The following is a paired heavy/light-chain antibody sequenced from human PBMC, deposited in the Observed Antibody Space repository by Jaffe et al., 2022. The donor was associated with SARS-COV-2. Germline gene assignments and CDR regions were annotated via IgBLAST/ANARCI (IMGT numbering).Heavy chain of an antibody. D-gene: IGHD3-10*01. CDR1: GFTFSSYN. V-gene: IGHV3-21*01. CDR2: ISSNSKYT. CDR3: ATLAGSGSFYMDN. J-gene: IGHJ4*02. Sequence: VQLVESGGGLVKPGGSLRLSCAASGFTFSSYNMDWVRQAPGKGLEWVSSISSNSKYTFYADSVKGRFTISRDNVKNSLYLQMSSLRAEDTAVYYCATLAGSGSFYMDNWGQGTPVTVSS.
Light chain of an antibody. J-gene: IGKJ1*01. Sequence: DIVMTQSPDSLPVSLGERATINCKSSQSVLYSSNNKNYLAWYQQKPGQPPKLLIYWASTRESGVPDRFSGSGSGTDFTLTISSLQAEDVAVYHCQQYYTTPQTFGQGTKVEIK. CDR1: QSVLYSSNNKNY. CDR2: WAS. V-gene: IGKV4-1*01. CDR3: QQYYTTPQT.